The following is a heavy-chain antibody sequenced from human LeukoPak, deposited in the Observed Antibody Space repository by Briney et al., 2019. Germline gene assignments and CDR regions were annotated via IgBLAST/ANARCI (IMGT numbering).Heavy chain of an antibody. CDR3: AKDKEDCSLGRCYSSIYDS. Sequence: GGSLRLSCAASGFTFNTYGMHWVRQAPGKGPEWVAFIRYDGSNQYYGDSVKGRFTISRDNSKNILYLQMNSLRPEDAAVYFCAKDKEDCSLGRCYSSIYDSWGQGTLVTVSS. CDR2: IRYDGSNQ. J-gene: IGHJ4*02. CDR1: GFTFNTYG. D-gene: IGHD2-15*01. V-gene: IGHV3-30*02.